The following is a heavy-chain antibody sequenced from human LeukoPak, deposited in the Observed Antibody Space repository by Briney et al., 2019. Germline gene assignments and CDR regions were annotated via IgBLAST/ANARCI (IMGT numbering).Heavy chain of an antibody. CDR2: IYYAGTT. D-gene: IGHD6-19*01. J-gene: IGHJ4*02. CDR3: ARGILYGGWSYYFDY. V-gene: IGHV4-39*07. CDR1: GAPTSLTSYI. Sequence: SETLSLTCTVSGAPTSLTSYIWGRIRQTPGKGLEWDGSIYYAGTTYYNPSLRSRVSISVDKSKNQFSLSLTSVTAADTAMYYCARGILYGGWSYYFDYWGQGSQVTVSS.